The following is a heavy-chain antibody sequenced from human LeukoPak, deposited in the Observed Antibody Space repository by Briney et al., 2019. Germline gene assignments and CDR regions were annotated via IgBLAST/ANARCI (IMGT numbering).Heavy chain of an antibody. D-gene: IGHD3-10*01. CDR2: INPNSGGT. CDR1: GYTFTGYY. J-gene: IGHJ4*02. Sequence: ASVKVSCKASGYTFTGYYMHWVRQAPGQGLEWMGWINPNSGGTNYVQKFQGRVTMTRDTSISTGNMELSRLTSDDTAVYYCARVQSQEWFGEGYFDYWGQGTLVTVSS. CDR3: ARVQSQEWFGEGYFDY. V-gene: IGHV1-2*02.